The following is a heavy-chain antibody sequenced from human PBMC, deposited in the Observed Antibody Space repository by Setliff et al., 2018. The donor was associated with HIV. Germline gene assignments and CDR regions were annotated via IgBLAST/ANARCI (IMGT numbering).Heavy chain of an antibody. CDR1: GGSISSYY. CDR3: ARDLTSNSNCFEP. CDR2: IYSSGST. V-gene: IGHV4-4*09. Sequence: SETLSLTCTVSGGSISSYYWSWIRQPPGKGLEWIGNIYSSGSTNYNPSLKSRVTISVDTSKNQFSLKLSSVTAADTAVYYCARDLTSNSNCFEPWGQGTQVTVSS. J-gene: IGHJ5*02. D-gene: IGHD4-4*01.